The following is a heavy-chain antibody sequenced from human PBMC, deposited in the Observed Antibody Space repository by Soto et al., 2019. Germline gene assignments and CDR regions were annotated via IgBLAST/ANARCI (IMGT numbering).Heavy chain of an antibody. CDR2: ISSSSSYI. V-gene: IGHV3-21*01. CDR1: GFTFSSYS. CDR3: ARDARIAVAWNYYGMDV. J-gene: IGHJ6*02. D-gene: IGHD6-19*01. Sequence: EVQLVESGGGLVKPGGSLRLSCAASGFTFSSYSMNWVRQAPGKGLEWVSSISSSSSYIYYADSVKGRFTISRDNAKNSLYLQMNSLRAEDTAVYYCARDARIAVAWNYYGMDVWGQGTTVTVSS.